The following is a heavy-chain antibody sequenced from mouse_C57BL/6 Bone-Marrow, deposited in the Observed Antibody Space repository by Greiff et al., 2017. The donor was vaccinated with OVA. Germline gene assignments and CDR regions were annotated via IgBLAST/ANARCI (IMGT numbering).Heavy chain of an antibody. D-gene: IGHD2-4*01. Sequence: QVQLQQSGPELVKPGASVKISCKASGYAFSSSWMNWVKQRPGKGLEWIGRIYPGGGDTNYNGKFKGKATLTADKSSSTSYMQLSSLTSEDSAVYFCAREDDYDWYFDVWGTGTTVTVSS. J-gene: IGHJ1*03. V-gene: IGHV1-82*01. CDR3: AREDDYDWYFDV. CDR1: GYAFSSSW. CDR2: IYPGGGDT.